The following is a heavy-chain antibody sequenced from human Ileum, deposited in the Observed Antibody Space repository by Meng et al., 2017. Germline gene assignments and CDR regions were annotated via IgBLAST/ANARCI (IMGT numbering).Heavy chain of an antibody. Sequence: VLFGMSGAWVKRPGALCKVSCKASGYTFSSNAIHWVRQAPGQRLEWLGWINIGNGDTRYSQMFQGRLTITRDTSATAAYMELSGLRSEDTAVYYCARGQYYDSSGYFLPDYWGQGTLVTVSS. CDR3: ARGQYYDSSGYFLPDY. CDR1: GYTFSSNA. V-gene: IGHV1-3*04. CDR2: INIGNGDT. J-gene: IGHJ4*02. D-gene: IGHD3-22*01.